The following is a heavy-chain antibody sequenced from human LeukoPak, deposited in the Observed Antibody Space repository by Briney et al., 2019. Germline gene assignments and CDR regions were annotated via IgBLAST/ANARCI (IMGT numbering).Heavy chain of an antibody. Sequence: GASVKVSRKASGGTFSSYAISWVRQAPGQGLEWMGRIIPILGIANYAQKFQGRVTITADKSTSTAYMELSSLRSEDTAVYYCAKAPPELYYYGSGSYYAHWGQGTLVTVSS. V-gene: IGHV1-69*04. CDR2: IIPILGIA. J-gene: IGHJ4*02. CDR1: GGTFSSYA. CDR3: AKAPPELYYYGSGSYYAH. D-gene: IGHD3-10*01.